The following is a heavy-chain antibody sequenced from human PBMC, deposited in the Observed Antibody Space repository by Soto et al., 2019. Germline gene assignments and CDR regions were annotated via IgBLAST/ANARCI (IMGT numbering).Heavy chain of an antibody. CDR3: AKGGAGPHSYYGLDV. CDR1: GFTFSNYV. Sequence: QSGGSLRLSCAASGFTFSNYVMTWVRQTPGKGLEWVSGISSGGGNTHHADAVMGLFTICRDNSNSTLLLQMSSMRVEETAIYYCAKGGAGPHSYYGLDVWGQGTTVTVSS. CDR2: ISSGGGNT. J-gene: IGHJ6*02. D-gene: IGHD1-1*01. V-gene: IGHV3-23*01.